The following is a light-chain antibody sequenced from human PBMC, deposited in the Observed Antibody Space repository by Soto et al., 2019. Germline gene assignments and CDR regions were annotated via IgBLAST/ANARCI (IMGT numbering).Light chain of an antibody. Sequence: EVVLTQSPGTLSLSPGERATLSCRASQSVRSTYLAWYQQRPGQAPRLLIYGASSRATGIPDRFSGSGSGTDFTLTISRLEPGDLAVYYCQVYGRSFGQGTKLAIK. CDR1: QSVRSTY. CDR2: GAS. CDR3: QVYGRS. J-gene: IGKJ2*01. V-gene: IGKV3-20*01.